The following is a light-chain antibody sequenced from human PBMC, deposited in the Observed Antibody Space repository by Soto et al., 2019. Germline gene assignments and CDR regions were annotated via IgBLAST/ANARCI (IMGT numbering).Light chain of an antibody. J-gene: IGKJ2*01. Sequence: IVLTQSPGTLSLSPGERATLSCRASQSVSSNYLAWYQQKPGQAARLLIYGASNRATAIADRFSGSGSATDFTLTISRVDPEDFRVYYSHQYGSSPYTFGQGTRLDI. CDR1: QSVSSNY. CDR3: HQYGSSPYT. V-gene: IGKV3-20*01. CDR2: GAS.